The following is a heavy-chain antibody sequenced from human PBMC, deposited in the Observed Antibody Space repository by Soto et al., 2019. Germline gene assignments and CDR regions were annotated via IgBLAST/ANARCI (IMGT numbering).Heavy chain of an antibody. Sequence: QVQLVESGGAGFNLGRSLKLSCPASGFPLSGYARHWFRQAPGKGRGWVAVISYDGSNKYYADSVKGRFTISRDNSKNTLYLQMNSLRAEDTAVYYCASRDYWGQGTLVTVSS. CDR1: GFPLSGYA. J-gene: IGHJ4*02. CDR2: ISYDGSNK. V-gene: IGHV3-30-3*01. CDR3: ASRDY.